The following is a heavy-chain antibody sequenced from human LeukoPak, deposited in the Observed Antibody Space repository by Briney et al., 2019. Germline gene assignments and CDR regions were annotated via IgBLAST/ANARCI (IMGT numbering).Heavy chain of an antibody. CDR1: GYTFTSYG. J-gene: IGHJ4*02. Sequence: ASVKVSCKASGYTFTSYGISWVRQAPGQGLEWMGWISAYNGNTNYAQKLQGRVTMTTDTSTSTAYMELRSLRSDGTAVYYCARDRLVVVTGPYAYWGQGTLVTVSS. CDR2: ISAYNGNT. D-gene: IGHD2-2*01. CDR3: ARDRLVVVTGPYAY. V-gene: IGHV1-18*04.